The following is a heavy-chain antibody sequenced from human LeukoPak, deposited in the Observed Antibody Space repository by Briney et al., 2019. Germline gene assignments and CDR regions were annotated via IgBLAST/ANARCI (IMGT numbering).Heavy chain of an antibody. CDR3: ASHSSSWYSMDDY. J-gene: IGHJ4*02. D-gene: IGHD6-13*01. Sequence: GRSLRLSCAASGFTFSSYEMNWVRQAPGKGLEWVSYISSSGSTIYYADSVKGRFTISRDNAKNSLYLQMNSLRAEDTAVYYCASHSSSWYSMDDYWGQGTLVTVSS. V-gene: IGHV3-48*03. CDR1: GFTFSSYE. CDR2: ISSSGSTI.